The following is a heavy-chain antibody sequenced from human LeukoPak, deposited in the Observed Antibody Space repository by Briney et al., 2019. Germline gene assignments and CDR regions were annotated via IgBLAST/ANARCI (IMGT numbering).Heavy chain of an antibody. V-gene: IGHV1-2*02. Sequence: GASVKVSCEASGYTFTGYNMHWVRQAPGQGLEWMGWINPNSGGTNYAQKFQGRVTMTRDTSISTAYMELSRLRSDDTAVYYCARGQPSIAAAGTGDYWGQGTLVTVSS. D-gene: IGHD6-13*01. CDR1: GYTFTGYN. J-gene: IGHJ4*02. CDR3: ARGQPSIAAAGTGDY. CDR2: INPNSGGT.